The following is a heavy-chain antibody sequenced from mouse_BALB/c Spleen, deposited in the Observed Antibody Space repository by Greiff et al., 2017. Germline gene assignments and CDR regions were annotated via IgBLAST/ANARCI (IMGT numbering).Heavy chain of an antibody. D-gene: IGHD1-1*01. Sequence: QVQLKQSGAELARPGASVKMSCKASGYTFTSYTMHWVKQRPGQGLEWIGYINPSSGYTNYNQKFKDKATLTADKSSSTAYMQLSSLTSEDSAVYYCARTITTVVEFSLYYFDYWGQGTTLTVSS. V-gene: IGHV1-4*01. J-gene: IGHJ2*01. CDR1: GYTFTSYT. CDR2: INPSSGYT. CDR3: ARTITTVVEFSLYYFDY.